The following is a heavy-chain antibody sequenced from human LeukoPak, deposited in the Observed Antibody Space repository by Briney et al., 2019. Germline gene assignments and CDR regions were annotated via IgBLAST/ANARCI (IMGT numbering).Heavy chain of an antibody. V-gene: IGHV4-59*01. D-gene: IGHD6-19*01. Sequence: PSETLSLTCTVSGGSISSYYWSWIRQPPGKGLEWIGYIYYSGSTNYNPSLKSRVTISVDTSKNQFSLKLSSVTAADTAVYYCARIRAVAGTVLIFDYWGQGTLVTVSS. CDR3: ARIRAVAGTVLIFDY. CDR2: IYYSGST. CDR1: GGSISSYY. J-gene: IGHJ4*02.